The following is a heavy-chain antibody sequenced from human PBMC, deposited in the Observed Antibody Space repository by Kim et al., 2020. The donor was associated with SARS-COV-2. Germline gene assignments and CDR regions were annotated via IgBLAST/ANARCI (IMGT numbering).Heavy chain of an antibody. J-gene: IGHJ1*01. CDR2: INHSGST. CDR1: GGSFSGYY. Sequence: SETLSLTCAVYGGSFSGYYCSWIRQPQRKGMEWIGEINHSGSTNYNQYLKSRVPLSVDTSTNQFSLNLSLGTAADTAVYYYARGGAVGLGGGSRSIGHWG. CDR3: ARGGAVGLGGGSRSIGH. V-gene: IGHV4-34*01. D-gene: IGHD3-16*01.